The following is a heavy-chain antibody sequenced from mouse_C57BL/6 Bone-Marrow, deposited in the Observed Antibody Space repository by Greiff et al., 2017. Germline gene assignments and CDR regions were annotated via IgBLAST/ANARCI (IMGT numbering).Heavy chain of an antibody. CDR1: GYTFTSYG. D-gene: IGHD4-1*01. CDR3: ARENWDWFAY. J-gene: IGHJ3*01. Sequence: VQGVESGAELARPGASVKLSCTASGYTFTSYGISWVKQRTGQGLEWIGEIYPRSGNSYYNEKFKGKATLTADKSSSTAYMELRSLTSEDSAVYFCARENWDWFAYWGQGTLVTVSA. CDR2: IYPRSGNS. V-gene: IGHV1-81*01.